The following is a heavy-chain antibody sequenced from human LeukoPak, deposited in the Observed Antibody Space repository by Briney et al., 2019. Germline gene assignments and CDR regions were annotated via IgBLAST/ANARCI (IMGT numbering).Heavy chain of an antibody. CDR2: INHSGST. CDR3: ARHVWLIAAAGLGYMDV. V-gene: IGHV4-34*01. CDR1: GGSFSGYY. Sequence: SETLSLTCAVYGGSFSGYYWSWIRQPPGKGLEWIGEINHSGSTNYNPSLKSRVTISVDTSKNQFSLKLSSVTAADTAVYYCARHVWLIAAAGLGYMDVWGKGTTVTVSS. D-gene: IGHD6-13*01. J-gene: IGHJ6*03.